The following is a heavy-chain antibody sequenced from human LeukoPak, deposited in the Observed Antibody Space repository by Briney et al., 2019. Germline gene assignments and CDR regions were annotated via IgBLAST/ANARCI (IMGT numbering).Heavy chain of an antibody. CDR2: SWYDGTKE. CDR3: ARNKPGADSSGYSSFHYYYYGMDV. V-gene: IGHV3-33*01. Sequence: PGTSLRFSCAASGFSFRSYAMHWVRQAPGKGLEWVAVSWYDGTKEYYADSLKGRFTISRDNSKNTLTLQVNSLRAEDTAVYYCARNKPGADSSGYSSFHYYYYGMDVWGQGTTVTVSS. CDR1: GFSFRSYA. D-gene: IGHD3-22*01. J-gene: IGHJ6*02.